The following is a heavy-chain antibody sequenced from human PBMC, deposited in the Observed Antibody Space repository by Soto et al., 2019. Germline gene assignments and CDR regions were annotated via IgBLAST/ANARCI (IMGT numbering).Heavy chain of an antibody. D-gene: IGHD1-26*01. CDR2: ISYDGGNE. V-gene: IGHV3-30*18. J-gene: IGHJ4*02. CDR3: AKDRYSGAYPTDFDY. Sequence: GGSLRLSCAGSGFTFSSYGIHWVRQAPGKGLEWVALISYDGGNEKYTESVKDRFTISRDDSHNVAYLQMSSLRTEDTAMYYCAKDRYSGAYPTDFDYWGQGSLVTVSS. CDR1: GFTFSSYG.